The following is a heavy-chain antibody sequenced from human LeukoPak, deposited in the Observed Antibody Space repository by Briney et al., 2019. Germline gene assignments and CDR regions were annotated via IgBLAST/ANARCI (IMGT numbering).Heavy chain of an antibody. Sequence: GGSLRLSCAASGFTFSSYEMNWVRQAPGKGLEWVGRIKSKTDGGTTDYAAPVKGRFTISRNDSKNTLYLQMNSLKTEDTAVYYCAADVPEPTAPIDYWGQGTLVTVSS. CDR2: IKSKTDGGTT. J-gene: IGHJ4*02. CDR1: GFTFSSYE. V-gene: IGHV3-15*01. D-gene: IGHD2-2*01. CDR3: AADVPEPTAPIDY.